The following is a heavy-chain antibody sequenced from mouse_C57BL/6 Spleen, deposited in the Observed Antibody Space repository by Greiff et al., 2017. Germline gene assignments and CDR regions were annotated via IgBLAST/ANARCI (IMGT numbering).Heavy chain of an antibody. CDR1: GYTFTDYY. Sequence: QVQLKESGAELVRPGASVKLSCKASGYTFTDYYINWVKQRPGQGLEWIARIYPGSGNTYYNEKFKGKATLTAEKSSSTAYMQLSSLTSEDSAVYFCARGLLYYWGQGTTLTVSS. V-gene: IGHV1-76*01. J-gene: IGHJ2*01. D-gene: IGHD2-3*01. CDR2: IYPGSGNT. CDR3: ARGLLYY.